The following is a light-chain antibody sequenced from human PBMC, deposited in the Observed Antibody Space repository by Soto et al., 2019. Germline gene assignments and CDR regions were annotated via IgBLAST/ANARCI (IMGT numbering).Light chain of an antibody. J-gene: IGKJ4*01. Sequence: EIVMTQSPATLSVSPGERATLSCSASQGVGRNLAWYQQKPGQAPRLLIYGASTRATGIPARFSGSGSGTEFTLTISSLQSEDFAIYSCQQYNHWPPLTFGGGTKVELK. CDR1: QGVGRN. V-gene: IGKV3-15*01. CDR3: QQYNHWPPLT. CDR2: GAS.